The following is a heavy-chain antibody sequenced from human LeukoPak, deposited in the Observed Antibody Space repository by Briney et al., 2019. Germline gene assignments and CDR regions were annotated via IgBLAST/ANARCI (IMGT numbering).Heavy chain of an antibody. J-gene: IGHJ4*02. CDR3: ATREHQFQRPPGDY. D-gene: IGHD1-26*01. Sequence: PSETLSLTCAVSGASITIPDYYWGWIRLPPGKGLEWIGTISHTGTTYYNPSLQSRVSISVDKSRNQFSLKLSSVTAADTAVYYCATREHQFQRPPGDYWGQGIQVAVSS. CDR1: GASITIPDYY. CDR2: ISHTGTT. V-gene: IGHV4-39*01.